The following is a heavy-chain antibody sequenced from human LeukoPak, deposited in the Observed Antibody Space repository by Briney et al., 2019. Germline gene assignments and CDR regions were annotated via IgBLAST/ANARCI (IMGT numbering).Heavy chain of an antibody. D-gene: IGHD2-2*01. CDR2: MNPKSGNT. CDR3: ARKIASTRLGVRYYYMDV. Sequence: ASVKVSCKASGYTFISYDIVWLRQATEQGLEWMGYMNPKSGNTDYVQNFQGRVTMTRDTSITTAYMELSGLRSEDTAVYYCARKIASTRLGVRYYYMDVWGEGTTVTISS. V-gene: IGHV1-8*01. CDR1: GYTFISYD. J-gene: IGHJ6*03.